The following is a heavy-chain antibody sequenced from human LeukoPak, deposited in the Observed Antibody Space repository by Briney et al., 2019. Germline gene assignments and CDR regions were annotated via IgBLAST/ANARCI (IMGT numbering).Heavy chain of an antibody. Sequence: QPGGSLRLSCAASGFTFSSYAMSWVRQAPGKGLEWVAVISYDGSNKYYADSVKGRFTISRDNSKNTLYLQMNSLRAEDTAVYYCAKAKAHRVGPIRVYYYYYMDVWGKGTTVTVSS. D-gene: IGHD1-26*01. V-gene: IGHV3-30*18. CDR3: AKAKAHRVGPIRVYYYYYMDV. J-gene: IGHJ6*03. CDR1: GFTFSSYA. CDR2: ISYDGSNK.